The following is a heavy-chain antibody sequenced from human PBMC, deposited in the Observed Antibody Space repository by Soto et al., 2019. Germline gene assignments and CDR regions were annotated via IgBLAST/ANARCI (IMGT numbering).Heavy chain of an antibody. CDR3: AKGVRHFWSGYIFDF. Sequence: LRLSCAGSGFTFSNYGIHWVRQAPGKGLEWVAIISYDGTNKYYADSVKGRFTISRDNSKNTLYLQMNSLRAEDTAVYFCAKGVRHFWSGYIFDFWGQGAPVTVSS. J-gene: IGHJ4*02. D-gene: IGHD3-3*02. CDR1: GFTFSNYG. CDR2: ISYDGTNK. V-gene: IGHV3-30*18.